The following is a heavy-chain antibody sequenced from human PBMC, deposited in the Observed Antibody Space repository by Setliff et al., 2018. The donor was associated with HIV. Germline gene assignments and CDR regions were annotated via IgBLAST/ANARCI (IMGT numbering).Heavy chain of an antibody. CDR2: ISASGINT. CDR3: ARVPVSNYYYYMDV. CDR1: GYTFINYH. V-gene: IGHV1-18*01. Sequence: ASVKVSCKASGYTFINYHITWVRQAPGQGLEWVGSISASGINTNYTQGRVTMTTDISTSTAYMELRSLRSADSAVYYCARVPVSNYYYYMDVWGKGTKVTVSS. J-gene: IGHJ6*03.